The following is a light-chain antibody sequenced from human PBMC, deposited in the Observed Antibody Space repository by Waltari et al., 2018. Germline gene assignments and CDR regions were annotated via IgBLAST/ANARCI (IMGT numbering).Light chain of an antibody. CDR2: GNN. CDR3: QSFDSNVRGGVV. CDR1: SSNIGAGHD. V-gene: IGLV1-40*01. Sequence: QSILTQPTSVSGAPGQRVTIPCTGSSSNIGAGHDVHWYQAFPGTAPKLPIYGNNNRPSGVPDRFSGSKSGSSASLAINGLQAEDEADYYCQSFDSNVRGGVVFGGGTKVTVL. J-gene: IGLJ3*02.